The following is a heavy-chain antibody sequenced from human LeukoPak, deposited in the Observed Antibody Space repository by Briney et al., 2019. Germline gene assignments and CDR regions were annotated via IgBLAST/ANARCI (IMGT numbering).Heavy chain of an antibody. D-gene: IGHD1-14*01. J-gene: IGHJ6*03. CDR2: IYYSGST. CDR3: ASFGIEYYYYYMDV. CDR1: GGSISSSSYY. Sequence: PSETLSLTCTVSGGSISSSSYYWGWIRQPPGKGLEWIGSIYYSGSTYYNPSLKSRVTISVDTSKNQFSLKLSSVTAADTAVYYCASFGIEYYYYYMDVWGKGTTVTVSS. V-gene: IGHV4-39*07.